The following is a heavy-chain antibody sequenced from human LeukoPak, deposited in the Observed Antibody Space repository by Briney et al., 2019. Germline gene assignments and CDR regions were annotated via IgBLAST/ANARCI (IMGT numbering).Heavy chain of an antibody. D-gene: IGHD2-2*01. CDR1: GGSFSGYY. CDR3: ARMVVVPAAGNYYYYGMDV. CDR2: INNSGST. J-gene: IGHJ6*02. V-gene: IGHV4-34*01. Sequence: SETLSPTCAVYGGSFSGYYWSWIRQPPGKGLEWIGEINNSGSTNYNPSLKSRVTISVDTSKNQFSLKLSSVTAADTAVYYCARMVVVPAAGNYYYYGMDVWGQGTTVTVSS.